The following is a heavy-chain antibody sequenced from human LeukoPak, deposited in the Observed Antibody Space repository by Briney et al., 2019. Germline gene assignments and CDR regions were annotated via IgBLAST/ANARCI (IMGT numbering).Heavy chain of an antibody. CDR1: GFTFSNAW. J-gene: IGHJ4*02. Sequence: GGSLRLSCAASGFTFSNAWMSWVRQAPGKGLEWVGRIKSKPGGGTTDYAAPVKGRFTISRDDSKNTLYLQMNSLKTEDTAVYYCTTAGYSRYAGGQGTLVTVSS. V-gene: IGHV3-15*01. CDR3: TTAGYSRYA. D-gene: IGHD6-13*01. CDR2: IKSKPGGGTT.